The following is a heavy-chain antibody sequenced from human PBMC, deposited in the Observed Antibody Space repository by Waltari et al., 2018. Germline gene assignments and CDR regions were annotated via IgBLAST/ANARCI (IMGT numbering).Heavy chain of an antibody. Sequence: EVHLLESGGGLAQPGGSLRLSCAASGFTFISYAMIWVRQAPGKGVEWVSGISDSGVITKYADSVKGRFTVSRDNSKNTVFLQLNSLRAEDTAIYYCAREIYGGNSRPLDSWGQGTLVTVSS. CDR2: ISDSGVIT. D-gene: IGHD2-21*02. J-gene: IGHJ4*02. CDR1: GFTFISYA. V-gene: IGHV3-23*01. CDR3: AREIYGGNSRPLDS.